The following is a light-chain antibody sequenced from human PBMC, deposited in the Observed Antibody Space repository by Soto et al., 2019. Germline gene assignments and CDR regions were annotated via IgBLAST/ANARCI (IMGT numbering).Light chain of an antibody. J-gene: IGKJ3*01. CDR3: QQHNVWLRT. V-gene: IGKV3-15*01. CDR1: QSVSNN. CDR2: RAS. Sequence: EIVMTQSPATLSVSPGERATLSCRASQSVSNNLAWYQQRPGQAPRLLIYRASTRATGIPARFSGSGSGTEFTLTISSLQSEDFAVYYCQQHNVWLRTFGPGTTVDMK.